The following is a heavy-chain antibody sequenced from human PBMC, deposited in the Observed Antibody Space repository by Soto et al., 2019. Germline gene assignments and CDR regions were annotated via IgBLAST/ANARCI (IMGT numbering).Heavy chain of an antibody. Sequence: ESLKISCPGSGYSFTSYGISWVRQMPGKGLEWMGRIDPSDSYTNYSPSSQGHVTISADKSISTAYLQWSSLKASDTAMYYCARPYYDSSGYHPWGQGTLVSVSS. CDR2: IDPSDSYT. CDR3: ARPYYDSSGYHP. V-gene: IGHV5-10-1*01. CDR1: GYSFTSYG. D-gene: IGHD3-22*01. J-gene: IGHJ5*02.